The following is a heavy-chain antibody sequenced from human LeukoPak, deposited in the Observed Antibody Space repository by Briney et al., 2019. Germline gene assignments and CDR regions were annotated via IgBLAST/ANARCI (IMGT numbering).Heavy chain of an antibody. CDR3: ARDDMAVAGTDAFDI. D-gene: IGHD6-19*01. Sequence: PGGSLRLSCAASGFTFSSYAMHWVRQAPGKGLEWVAVISYDGSNKYYADSVKGRFTISRDNSKNTLYLQMNSLRAEDTAVYYCARDDMAVAGTDAFDIWGQGTMVTVSS. CDR2: ISYDGSNK. V-gene: IGHV3-30*04. J-gene: IGHJ3*02. CDR1: GFTFSSYA.